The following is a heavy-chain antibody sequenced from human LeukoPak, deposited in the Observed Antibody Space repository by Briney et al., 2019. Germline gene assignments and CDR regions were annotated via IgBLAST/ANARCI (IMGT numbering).Heavy chain of an antibody. CDR1: GGSISSNNW. Sequence: SGTLSLTCAVSGGSISSNNWWTWVRQPPGKGLEWVGEIYHSGSTNYNPSLKSRVTISVEKSKNQFSLRLSSVTAADTAVYYCARAVGASEDKKIWGQGILVTVSS. CDR2: IYHSGST. V-gene: IGHV4-4*02. J-gene: IGHJ4*02. CDR3: ARAVGASEDKKI. D-gene: IGHD1-26*01.